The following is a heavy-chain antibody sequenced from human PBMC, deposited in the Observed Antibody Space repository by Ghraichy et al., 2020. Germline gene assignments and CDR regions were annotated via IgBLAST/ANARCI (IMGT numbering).Heavy chain of an antibody. CDR1: GFSFSDYS. CDR2: ITGSSITI. Sequence: GESLNISCEGSGFSFSDYSMIWVRLTPRKALEWVSYITGSSITIFYTDFVKGRFTISRDNAKNSLYLQMNSLRAEDTAVYYCARLPLPRRAAVGDWYFDLWGRGTLVPVSA. V-gene: IGHV3-48*01. J-gene: IGHJ2*01. D-gene: IGHD6-13*01. CDR3: ARLPLPRRAAVGDWYFDL.